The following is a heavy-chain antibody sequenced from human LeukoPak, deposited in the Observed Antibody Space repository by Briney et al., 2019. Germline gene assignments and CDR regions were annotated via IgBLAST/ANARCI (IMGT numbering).Heavy chain of an antibody. Sequence: SETLSLTCTVSGGSISSSSYYWGWIRQPPGKGLEWIGYIYYSGSTYYNPSLKSRVTISVDTSKNQFSLKLSSVTAADTAVYYCAREANGGSYFSNYFDYWGQGTLVTVSS. CDR3: AREANGGSYFSNYFDY. CDR2: IYYSGST. V-gene: IGHV4-31*03. J-gene: IGHJ4*02. CDR1: GGSISSSSYY. D-gene: IGHD1-26*01.